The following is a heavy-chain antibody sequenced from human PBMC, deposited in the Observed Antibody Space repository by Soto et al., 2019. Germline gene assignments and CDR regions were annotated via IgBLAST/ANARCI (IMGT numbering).Heavy chain of an antibody. D-gene: IGHD3-16*01. V-gene: IGHV4-34*01. CDR3: ASCAYDYVWGMYLPVY. Sequence: PSETLSLTCADYVGSFNDYYWSWVRQPPGKGLEWIGEIDHSENAKYNPSLKSRATISVDTSKNQFSLRLTSVTAADTAVYYCASCAYDYVWGMYLPVYWGQGDLVTVSS. J-gene: IGHJ4*02. CDR1: VGSFNDYY. CDR2: IDHSENA.